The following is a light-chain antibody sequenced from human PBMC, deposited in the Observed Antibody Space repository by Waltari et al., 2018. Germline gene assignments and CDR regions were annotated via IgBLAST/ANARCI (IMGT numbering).Light chain of an antibody. CDR1: SSDVGSYNF. V-gene: IGLV2-23*02. CDR2: EAS. Sequence: QSALTQPASVSGSPGQSITISCTGTSSDVGSYNFVTWYQQHTGKAPKLMIYEASKRPAGVSNRFSGSKAGNTASLTISGLQAEDEADYYCCSDTTSDTFVFGGGTKLTVL. J-gene: IGLJ2*01. CDR3: CSDTTSDTFV.